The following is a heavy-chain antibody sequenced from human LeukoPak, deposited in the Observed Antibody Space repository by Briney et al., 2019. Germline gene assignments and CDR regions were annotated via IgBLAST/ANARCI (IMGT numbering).Heavy chain of an antibody. Sequence: SETLSLTCTVSGGSISNYYWSWIRQPPGKGLEWIGEINHSGSTNYNPSLKSRVTISVDTSKNQFSLKLSSVTAADTAVYYCASAWSGGFDYWGQGTLVTVSS. CDR3: ASAWSGGFDY. D-gene: IGHD3-16*01. CDR1: GGSISNYY. J-gene: IGHJ4*02. V-gene: IGHV4-34*01. CDR2: INHSGST.